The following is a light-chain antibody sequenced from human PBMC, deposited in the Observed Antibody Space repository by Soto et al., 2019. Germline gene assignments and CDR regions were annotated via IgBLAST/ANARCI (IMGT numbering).Light chain of an antibody. CDR3: QSYARSLVWV. Sequence: QSVLTQPPSVSGAPGQRVTISCTGSSSNIGAGYDVYWYQQLPGTAPKLLIYGNSNRPSGVPDRFSGSKSGTSASLAITGLQAEYEADYYCQSYARSLVWVFGGGTKLTVL. CDR2: GNS. J-gene: IGLJ3*02. CDR1: SSNIGAGYD. V-gene: IGLV1-40*01.